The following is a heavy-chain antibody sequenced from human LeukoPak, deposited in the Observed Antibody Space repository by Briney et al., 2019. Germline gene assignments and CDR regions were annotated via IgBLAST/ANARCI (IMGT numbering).Heavy chain of an antibody. V-gene: IGHV4-34*01. CDR3: ARVPYYYDSSGYPHYYYYMDV. J-gene: IGHJ6*03. Sequence: PSETLSLTCAVYGGSFSGYYWSWIRQPPGKGLEWIGEINHSRSTNYNPSLKSRVTISVDTSKNQFSLKLSSVTAADTAVYYCARVPYYYDSSGYPHYYYYMDVWGKGTTVTVSS. D-gene: IGHD3-22*01. CDR2: INHSRST. CDR1: GGSFSGYY.